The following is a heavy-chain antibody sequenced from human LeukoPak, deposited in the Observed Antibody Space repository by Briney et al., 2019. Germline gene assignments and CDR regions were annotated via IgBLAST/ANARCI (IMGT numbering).Heavy chain of an antibody. CDR3: ARRGSSWYPGWFDP. CDR1: GGSISNKY. CDR2: IYYSGST. V-gene: IGHV4-59*12. J-gene: IGHJ5*02. Sequence: PSETLSLTCTVSGGSISNKYWSWIRQPPGKGLEWIGYIYYSGSTNYNPSLKSRVTILVDTSKNQFSLKLSSVTAADTAVYYCARRGSSWYPGWFDPWGQGTLVTASS. D-gene: IGHD6-13*01.